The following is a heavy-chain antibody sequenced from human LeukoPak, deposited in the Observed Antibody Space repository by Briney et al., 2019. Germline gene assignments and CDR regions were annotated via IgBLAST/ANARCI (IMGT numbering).Heavy chain of an antibody. CDR3: AREENGDFPYYYYYMDV. CDR1: GFTFSSYS. CDR2: ISSSSSYI. J-gene: IGHJ6*03. D-gene: IGHD4-17*01. Sequence: GGSLRLSCAASGFTFSSYSMNWVRQAPGKGLEWVSPISSSSSYIYYADSVKGRFTISRDNAKNSLYLQMNSLRAEDTAVYYCAREENGDFPYYYYYMDVWGKGTTVTVSS. V-gene: IGHV3-21*01.